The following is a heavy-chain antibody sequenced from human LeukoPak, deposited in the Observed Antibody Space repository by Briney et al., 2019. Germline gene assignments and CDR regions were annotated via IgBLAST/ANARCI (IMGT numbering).Heavy chain of an antibody. J-gene: IGHJ4*02. Sequence: PSGGSLRLSCAASGFTVSSNYMSWVRQAPGKGLEWVSVIYSGGSTYYADSVKGRFTISRDSSKNTLYLQMNSLRAEDTAVYYCARDAGYCSSTSCYGVFDYWGQGTLVTVSS. CDR1: GFTVSSNY. D-gene: IGHD2-2*01. CDR2: IYSGGST. CDR3: ARDAGYCSSTSCYGVFDY. V-gene: IGHV3-53*01.